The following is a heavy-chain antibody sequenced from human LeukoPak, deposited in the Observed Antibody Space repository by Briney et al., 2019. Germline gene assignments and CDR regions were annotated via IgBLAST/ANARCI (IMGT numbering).Heavy chain of an antibody. V-gene: IGHV3-23*01. CDR3: AKDLGYTSGWSDY. J-gene: IGHJ4*02. D-gene: IGHD6-19*01. Sequence: GSLRLSCAASGFIFSNYAMSWVRQAPGKGLEWVSGISGSGGSTYYADSVKGRFTISRDNSKNTLYLQMNSLRAEVTAVYYCAKDLGYTSGWSDYWGQGTLVTVSS. CDR2: ISGSGGST. CDR1: GFIFSNYA.